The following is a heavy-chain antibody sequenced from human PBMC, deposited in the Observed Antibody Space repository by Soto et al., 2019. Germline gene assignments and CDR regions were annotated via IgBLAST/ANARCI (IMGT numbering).Heavy chain of an antibody. CDR3: AREDSIIIPAVADV. J-gene: IGHJ4*02. CDR1: GFTFTNFG. V-gene: IGHV3-21*04. CDR2: VSKSDYT. D-gene: IGHD3-10*01. Sequence: GGSLRLSCEVSGFTFTNFGINWVRQAPGKGLEWVSSVSKSDYTYYSESVKGRFTISRDNAKNSVSLQMNNLRAEDTAVYYCAREDSIIIPAVADVWGQGTQVTVSS.